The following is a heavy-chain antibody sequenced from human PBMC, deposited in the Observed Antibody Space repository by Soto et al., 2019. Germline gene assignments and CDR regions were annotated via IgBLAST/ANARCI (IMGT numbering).Heavy chain of an antibody. CDR1: GYTFTSYS. D-gene: IGHD3-10*01. J-gene: IGHJ6*02. CDR3: ASGYYGSGSYYYYYYYGMDV. CDR2: INAGNGNT. Sequence: ASVKVSCKASGYTFTSYSMHWVRQAPGQRLEWMGWINAGNGNTNYAQKFQGRVTITADKSTSTAYMELSSLRSEDTAVYYCASGYYGSGSYYYYYYYGMDVWGQGTTVTVSS. V-gene: IGHV1-3*01.